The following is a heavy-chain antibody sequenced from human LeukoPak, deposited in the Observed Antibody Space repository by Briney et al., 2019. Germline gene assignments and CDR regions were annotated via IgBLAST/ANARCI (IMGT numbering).Heavy chain of an antibody. CDR3: ARRVTIFGVDRAYYYMDV. D-gene: IGHD3-3*01. V-gene: IGHV4-39*01. CDR1: GGSISSSSYY. CDR2: IYYSGST. J-gene: IGHJ6*03. Sequence: SETLSLTCTVSGGSISSSSYYWGWIRQPPGKGLEWIGSIYYSGSTYYNPSLKSRVTISVDTSKNQFSLKLSSVTAADTAVYYCARRVTIFGVDRAYYYMDVWRKGTTVTVSS.